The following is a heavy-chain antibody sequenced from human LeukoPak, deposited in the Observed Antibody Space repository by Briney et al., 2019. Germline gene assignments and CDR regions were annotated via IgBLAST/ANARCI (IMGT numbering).Heavy chain of an antibody. CDR1: GGSISSSNW. V-gene: IGHV4-4*02. Sequence: SETLSLTCAVSGGSISSSNWWSWVRQPPGKGLEWIGEIYHSGSTNYNPSLKSRVTISVDKSKNQFSLKLSSVTAADTAVYYCARVEEVPYGAFDIWGQGTMVTVSS. CDR2: IYHSGST. D-gene: IGHD2-2*01. CDR3: ARVEEVPYGAFDI. J-gene: IGHJ3*02.